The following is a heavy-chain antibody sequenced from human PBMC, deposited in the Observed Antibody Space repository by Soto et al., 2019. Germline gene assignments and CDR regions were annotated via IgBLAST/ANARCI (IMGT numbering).Heavy chain of an antibody. Sequence: SETLSLTCAVYGGSFSGYYWSWIRQPPGKGLEWIGEINHSGSTNYNPSLKSRVTISVDTSKNQFSLKLSSATAADTAVYYCARGVRNWSGYYYFDYWGQGTLVTVSS. V-gene: IGHV4-34*01. CDR1: GGSFSGYY. CDR2: INHSGST. CDR3: ARGVRNWSGYYYFDY. D-gene: IGHD3-3*01. J-gene: IGHJ4*02.